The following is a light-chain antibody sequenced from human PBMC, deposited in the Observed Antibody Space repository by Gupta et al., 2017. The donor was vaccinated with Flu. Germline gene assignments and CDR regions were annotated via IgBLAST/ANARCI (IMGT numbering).Light chain of an antibody. V-gene: IGLV2-11*01. CDR1: SNDVGGYNR. J-gene: IGLJ1*01. CDR3: SSHAGSVTWV. CDR2: DVT. Sequence: QSAPTQPRSVSGSPGQSVTISCTGTSNDVGGYNRVSWYEQRPGKAPKLILYDVTERPSGVPDRFSGSKSGNTASLTISGLQADEEADYYCSSHAGSVTWVFGSGTTVTVL.